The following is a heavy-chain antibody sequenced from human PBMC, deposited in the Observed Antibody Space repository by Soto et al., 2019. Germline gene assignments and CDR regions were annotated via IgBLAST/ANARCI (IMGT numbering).Heavy chain of an antibody. Sequence: EVQLVESGGGLVQPGGSLRLSCAASGFTFSSYWMSWVRQAPGKGLEWVANIKQDGSEKYYVDSVKGRFTISRDNAKNSLYLQMNSLRAEDTAVYYCARDHELLWFGESPSHYGMDVWGQGTTVTVSS. D-gene: IGHD3-10*01. J-gene: IGHJ6*02. CDR2: IKQDGSEK. CDR1: GFTFSSYW. CDR3: ARDHELLWFGESPSHYGMDV. V-gene: IGHV3-7*04.